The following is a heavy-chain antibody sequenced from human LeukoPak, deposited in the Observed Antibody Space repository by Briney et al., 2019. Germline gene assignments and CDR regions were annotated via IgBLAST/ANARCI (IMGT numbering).Heavy chain of an antibody. CDR3: ARVTGYMIEDYFDY. J-gene: IGHJ4*02. Sequence: SETLSLTCTVSGGSISTSSYYWGWIRQPPGKGLECIGNIYYSGSTYYNPSLKSRVPISVDTSKNQFSLKLRSVTAADTAVYYCARVTGYMIEDYFDYWGQGILVTVSS. D-gene: IGHD3-9*01. CDR1: GGSISTSSYY. V-gene: IGHV4-39*07. CDR2: IYYSGST.